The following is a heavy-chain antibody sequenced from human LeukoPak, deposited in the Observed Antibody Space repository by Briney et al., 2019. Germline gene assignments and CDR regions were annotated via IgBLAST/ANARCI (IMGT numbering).Heavy chain of an antibody. CDR3: ARTAVDPYYFDY. Sequence: PSETLSLTCTVSGYSISSGYYWGWIRQPPGKGLEWIGSIYHSGSTYYNPSLKSRVTISVDTSKNQFSLKLSSVTAADTAVYYCARTAVDPYYFDYWGQGTLVTVSS. CDR1: GYSISSGYY. J-gene: IGHJ4*02. V-gene: IGHV4-38-2*02. D-gene: IGHD5-12*01. CDR2: IYHSGST.